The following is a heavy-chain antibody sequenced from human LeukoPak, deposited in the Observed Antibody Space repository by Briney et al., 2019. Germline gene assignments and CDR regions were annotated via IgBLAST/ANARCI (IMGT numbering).Heavy chain of an antibody. Sequence: ASVKVSCKASGYTFTRYYMHWVRQAPGQGLEWMGMINPSGGSTSYAQKLQGRVTMTTDTSTSTAYMELRSLRSDDTAVYYCARGRAGGATSFFDYWGQGTLVTVSS. CDR3: ARGRAGGATSFFDY. D-gene: IGHD1-26*01. V-gene: IGHV1-46*01. CDR1: GYTFTRYY. J-gene: IGHJ4*02. CDR2: INPSGGST.